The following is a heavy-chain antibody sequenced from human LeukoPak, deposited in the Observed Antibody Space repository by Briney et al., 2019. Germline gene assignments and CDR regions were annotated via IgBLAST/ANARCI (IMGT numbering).Heavy chain of an antibody. D-gene: IGHD3-22*01. CDR2: IYYSGST. Sequence: SQTLSLTCTVSGGSIISGDYYWSWIRQPPGKGLEWIGYIYYSGSTNYNPSLKSRVTISVDTSKNQFSLKLSSVTAADTAVYYCARHDYYDNFDYWGQGTLVTVSS. J-gene: IGHJ4*02. CDR1: GGSIISGDYY. V-gene: IGHV4-30-4*01. CDR3: ARHDYYDNFDY.